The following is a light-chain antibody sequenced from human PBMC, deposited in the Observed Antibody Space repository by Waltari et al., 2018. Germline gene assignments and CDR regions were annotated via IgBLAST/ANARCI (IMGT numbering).Light chain of an antibody. J-gene: IGKJ1*01. CDR2: GAS. V-gene: IGKV3-20*01. CDR3: QQFSTSPWT. Sequence: EIVLTQSPGTLSLSPWERATLSCVASQGVISTCFAWYQQKHGQAPRNLIYGASFRAAGIPDRFSGSASGTHFTLTISRLEPEDFAVYYCQQFSTSPWTFGQGTKVEFK. CDR1: QGVISTC.